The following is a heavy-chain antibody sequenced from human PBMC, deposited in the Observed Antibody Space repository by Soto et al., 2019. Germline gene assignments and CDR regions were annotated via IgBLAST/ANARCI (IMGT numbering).Heavy chain of an antibody. CDR1: EFIFMSYG. V-gene: IGHV3-30*02. J-gene: IGHJ4*01. Sequence: GGSLRLSCAASEFIFMSYGMHWVRQAPGKGLEWVAYIWYDGTNKFYADSVKGRFTISRDNSKNTLYLQMDSLTAEDTAIYYCAKDSHWAIISPTHDYWGHGTLVTVSS. D-gene: IGHD2-2*01. CDR3: AKDSHWAIISPTHDY. CDR2: IWYDGTNK.